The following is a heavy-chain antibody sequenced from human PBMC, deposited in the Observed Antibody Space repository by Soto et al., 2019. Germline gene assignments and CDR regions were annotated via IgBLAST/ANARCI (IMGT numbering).Heavy chain of an antibody. V-gene: IGHV3-30*18. Sequence: VQLVECGGGVVQPGTSLRHSCAASGFTFGSYGMHWVRQAPGKGLEWVAVMSYDGSNKYYADSVKGRFTISRDNSKNTLYLQMNSLRAEDTAVYYCAKDYASGVIDYWGQGTLVTVSS. D-gene: IGHD3-16*01. J-gene: IGHJ4*02. CDR1: GFTFGSYG. CDR2: MSYDGSNK. CDR3: AKDYASGVIDY.